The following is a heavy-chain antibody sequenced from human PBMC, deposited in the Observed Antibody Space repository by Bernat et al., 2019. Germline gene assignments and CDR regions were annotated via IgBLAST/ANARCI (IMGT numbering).Heavy chain of an antibody. D-gene: IGHD4-11*01. CDR3: AGGPTLVTTMED. CDR1: GGSLSDYY. Sequence: QVQLQQRGAGLLKPLETLSLTCAVYGGSLSDYYWSRVRQPPGKGLEWIGEINHSGSTNYNPSLKSRVTVPVDTSKNQFSLKLTSVTAADTAVYYCAGGPTLVTTMEDWGQGTLVSVSS. CDR2: INHSGST. V-gene: IGHV4-34*01. J-gene: IGHJ4*02.